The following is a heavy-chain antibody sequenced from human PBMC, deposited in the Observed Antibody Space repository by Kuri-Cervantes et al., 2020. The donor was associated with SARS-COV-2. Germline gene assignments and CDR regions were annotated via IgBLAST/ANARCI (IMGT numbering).Heavy chain of an antibody. CDR1: GFTFSSYA. CDR3: AGETGTFEY. J-gene: IGHJ4*02. Sequence: LSLTCAASGFTFSSYAMSWVRQAPGKGLEWVSAISGSGGSTYYADSVKGRFAISRDNSKNTLYLQMNSLRAEDTAVYYCAGETGTFEYWGQGTLVTVSS. CDR2: ISGSGGST. D-gene: IGHD1-1*01. V-gene: IGHV3-23*01.